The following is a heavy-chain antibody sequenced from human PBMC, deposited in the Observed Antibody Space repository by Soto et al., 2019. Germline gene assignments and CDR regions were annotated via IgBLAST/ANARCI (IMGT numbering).Heavy chain of an antibody. J-gene: IGHJ4*02. D-gene: IGHD3-10*01. Sequence: HPGGSLRLSCAASGFTFIDHYMDWVRQAPGKGLEWVGRTRNKANSYTTDYAASVKGRFTISRDDSKNALYLQMNSLKTEDTAVYYCASSAVGDDAFDYWGQGTLVTVSS. CDR2: TRNKANSYTT. CDR1: GFTFIDHY. V-gene: IGHV3-72*01. CDR3: ASSAVGDDAFDY.